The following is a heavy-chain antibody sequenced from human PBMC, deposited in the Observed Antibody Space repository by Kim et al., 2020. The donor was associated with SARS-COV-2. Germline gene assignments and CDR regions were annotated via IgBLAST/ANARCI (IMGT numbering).Heavy chain of an antibody. J-gene: IGHJ5*02. CDR2: ISWNSGSI. Sequence: GGSLRLSCAASGFTFDDYAMHWVRQAPGKGLEWVSGISWNSGSIGYADSVKGRFTISRDNAKNSLYLQMNSLRAEDTALYYCAKDRTFSSTRGGWFDPWGQGTLVTVSS. D-gene: IGHD2-2*01. CDR1: GFTFDDYA. CDR3: AKDRTFSSTRGGWFDP. V-gene: IGHV3-9*01.